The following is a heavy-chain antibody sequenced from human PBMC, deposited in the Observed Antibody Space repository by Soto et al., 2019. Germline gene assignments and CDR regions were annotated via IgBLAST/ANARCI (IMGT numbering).Heavy chain of an antibody. CDR2: IIPIFGTA. J-gene: IGHJ6*02. V-gene: IGHV1-69*13. Sequence: SVKVSCKASGGTFSSCAISWVRQAPGQGLEWMGGIIPIFGTANYAQKFQGRVTITADESTSTAYMELSSLRSEDTAVYYCARGXIAAAASPLGYYYGMDVWGLGTTVTVSS. CDR1: GGTFSSCA. CDR3: ARGXIAAAASPLGYYYGMDV. D-gene: IGHD6-13*01.